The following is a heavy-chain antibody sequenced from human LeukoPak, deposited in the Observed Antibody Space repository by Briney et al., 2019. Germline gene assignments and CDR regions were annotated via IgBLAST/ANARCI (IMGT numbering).Heavy chain of an antibody. J-gene: IGHJ4*02. CDR1: GFTFSRFN. D-gene: IGHD4-17*01. V-gene: IGHV3-33*01. CDR2: IWHDGSNK. CDR3: ARPDYGASGDY. Sequence: RGSLRLSCAASGFTFSRFNLHWVRQAPGKGLEWVAVIWHDGSNKYYTDSVKGRFTISRDDSKNTLYLQMNSLKAEDTAVYYCARPDYGASGDYWGQGTLVTVSS.